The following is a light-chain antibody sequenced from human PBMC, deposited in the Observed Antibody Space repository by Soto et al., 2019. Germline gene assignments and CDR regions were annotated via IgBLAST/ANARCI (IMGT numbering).Light chain of an antibody. CDR2: RAS. V-gene: IGKV1-5*03. CDR1: QSISSW. CDR3: QQYDSSVYT. Sequence: DIQLTQSPSFLSASVGDRVTITCRASQSISSWLAWYQQKPGKAPKLLIYRASRLGNGVPSRFSGSGSGTEFTLTISSLQPDDFATYYCQQYDSSVYTFGQGTKLEIK. J-gene: IGKJ2*01.